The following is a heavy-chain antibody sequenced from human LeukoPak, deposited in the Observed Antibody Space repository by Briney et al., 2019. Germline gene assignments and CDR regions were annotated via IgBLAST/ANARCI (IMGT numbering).Heavy chain of an antibody. CDR3: ARESGFGEFGYNWFDP. CDR2: IIPIFGTA. CDR1: GGTFSSYA. J-gene: IGHJ5*02. Sequence: SSVKVSCKASGGTFSSYAISWVRQAPGQGLEWMGVIIPIFGTANYAQKFQGRVTITADESTSTAYMELSSLRSEDTAVYYCARESGFGEFGYNWFDPWGQGTLVTVSS. D-gene: IGHD3-10*01. V-gene: IGHV1-69*01.